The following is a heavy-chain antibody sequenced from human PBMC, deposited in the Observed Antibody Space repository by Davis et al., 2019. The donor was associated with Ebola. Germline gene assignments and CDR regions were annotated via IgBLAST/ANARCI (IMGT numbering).Heavy chain of an antibody. CDR3: AKAQIAIVVATDPYWYFDL. D-gene: IGHD1-26*01. CDR2: ISWNSGSI. Sequence: SLNTPCAASGSNLDAYAMHRLRQAPGTGLEWVSGISWNSGSIGYVYSVKSRFTISRDNAKNSLYLQMNSLRAEDMALYCCAKAQIAIVVATDPYWYFDLWGRGTLVTVSS. CDR1: GSNLDAYA. V-gene: IGHV3-9*03. J-gene: IGHJ2*01.